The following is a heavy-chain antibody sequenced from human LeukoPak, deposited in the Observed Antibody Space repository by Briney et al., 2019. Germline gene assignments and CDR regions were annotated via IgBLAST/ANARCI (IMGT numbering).Heavy chain of an antibody. V-gene: IGHV4-39*01. CDR3: ARQTDYDYVWGSYRYFSGWFDP. Sequence: PSETLSLTCAVSGGSITSSSYYWGWIRQPPGKGLEWIGSIYYSGSTYYNPSLKSRVTISVDTSKNQFSLKLSSVTAADTAVYYCARQTDYDYVWGSYRYFSGWFDPWGQGTLVTVSS. CDR1: GGSITSSSYY. J-gene: IGHJ5*02. D-gene: IGHD3-16*02. CDR2: IYYSGST.